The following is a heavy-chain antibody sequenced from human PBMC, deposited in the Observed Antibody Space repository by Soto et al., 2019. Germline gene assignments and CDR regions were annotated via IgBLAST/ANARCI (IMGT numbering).Heavy chain of an antibody. Sequence: EVQLLESGGGLVQPGGSLRLSCAASGFTFSSYAMSWVRQAPGKGLEWVSAISGSGGSTYYADSVKGRFTISRDNSKNTLYLQMNSLRAEDTAVYYCARAKASSSWYKDYWGQGTLVTVSS. J-gene: IGHJ4*02. D-gene: IGHD6-13*01. CDR2: ISGSGGST. CDR3: ARAKASSSWYKDY. V-gene: IGHV3-23*01. CDR1: GFTFSSYA.